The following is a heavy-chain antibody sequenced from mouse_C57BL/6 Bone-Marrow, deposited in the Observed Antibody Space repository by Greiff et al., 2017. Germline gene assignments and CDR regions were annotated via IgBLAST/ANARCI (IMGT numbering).Heavy chain of an antibody. CDR1: GFNIKNTY. CDR3: TRRRLRAFAY. D-gene: IGHD2-2*01. V-gene: IGHV1-15*01. J-gene: IGHJ3*01. CDR2: IDPETGGT. Sequence: QVQLQQSVAELVRPGASVKLSCTASGFNIKNTYMHWVKQTPVHGLEWIGAIDPETGGTAYNQKFKGKAILTADKSSSTAYMELRSLTSEDSAVYYCTRRRLRAFAYWGQGTLVTVSA.